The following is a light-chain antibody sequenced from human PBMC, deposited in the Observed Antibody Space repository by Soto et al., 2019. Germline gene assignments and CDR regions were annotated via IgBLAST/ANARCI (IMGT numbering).Light chain of an antibody. V-gene: IGKV3-11*01. Sequence: EIVLTQSPATLSLSPGERATLSCRASQSVSSYLAWYQQKPGQAPRLVIYDASTRATGIPARFSGSGSGTDFTLTISSLEPEDFAVYYCQQRSNWRFTFGPGTKVDIK. CDR2: DAS. J-gene: IGKJ3*01. CDR1: QSVSSY. CDR3: QQRSNWRFT.